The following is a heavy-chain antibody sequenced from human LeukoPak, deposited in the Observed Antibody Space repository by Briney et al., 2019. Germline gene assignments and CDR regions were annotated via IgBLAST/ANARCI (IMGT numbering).Heavy chain of an antibody. D-gene: IGHD1-26*01. Sequence: ASVKISCKASGYTFTSYGISWVRQAPGQGLEWMGWISAYNGNTNYSQKLQGRVTMTTDTSTSTAYMELRSLRSDDTAVYYCARAFYSKGELIPGYWGQGTLVTVSS. CDR3: ARAFYSKGELIPGY. CDR2: ISAYNGNT. CDR1: GYTFTSYG. J-gene: IGHJ4*02. V-gene: IGHV1-18*01.